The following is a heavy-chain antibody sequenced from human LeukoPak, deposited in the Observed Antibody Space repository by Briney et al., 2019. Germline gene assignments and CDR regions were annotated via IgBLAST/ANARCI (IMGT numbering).Heavy chain of an antibody. V-gene: IGHV3-48*01. CDR3: VRDNSRGQSLGVIY. J-gene: IGHJ4*02. CDR1: GFTFSTYN. D-gene: IGHD3-22*01. Sequence: GGSLRLSCAASGFTFSTYNMNWVRQAPGKGLEWISYINADSSAIQYADSVRGRFTTSRDNAKNSLYLQMNSLRAEDTAVYYCVRDNSRGQSLGVIYWGQGSLVTVSS. CDR2: INADSSAI.